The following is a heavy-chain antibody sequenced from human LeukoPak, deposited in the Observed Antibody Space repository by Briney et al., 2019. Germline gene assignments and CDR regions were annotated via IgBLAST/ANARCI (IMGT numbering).Heavy chain of an antibody. CDR1: GFIDSSYY. D-gene: IGHD4-11*01. J-gene: IGHJ3*02. Sequence: PGGSLRLSCAASGFIDSSYYMSWVRPAAGKGLAGVSVSYGGGSRYYEDSVKGRFTMSRDNSKHKLYLQMKRLGAEDTAVYYCARDLPESNCVGGPGAFDIWGQGTMVTVS. CDR2: SYGGGSR. V-gene: IGHV3-53*01. CDR3: ARDLPESNCVGGPGAFDI.